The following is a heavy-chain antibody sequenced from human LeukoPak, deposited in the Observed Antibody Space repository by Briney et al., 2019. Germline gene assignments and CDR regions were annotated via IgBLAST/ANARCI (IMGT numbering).Heavy chain of an antibody. Sequence: EASETLSLTCTVSGGSISSYYWSWIRQPPGKGLEWIGYIYYSGSTNYNPSLKSRVTISVDTSKNQFSLKLSSVTAADTAVYYCARVRTYYYDSSGPKVSGGWFDPWGQGTLVTVSS. CDR2: IYYSGST. V-gene: IGHV4-59*01. CDR3: ARVRTYYYDSSGPKVSGGWFDP. CDR1: GGSISSYY. D-gene: IGHD3-22*01. J-gene: IGHJ5*02.